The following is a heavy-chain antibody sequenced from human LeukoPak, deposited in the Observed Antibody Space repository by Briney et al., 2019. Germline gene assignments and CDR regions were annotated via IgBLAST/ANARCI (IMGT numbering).Heavy chain of an antibody. V-gene: IGHV4-39*07. Sequence: PSETLSLTCTVSGGSISSSSYYWGWIRQPPGKGLEWIGSIYYSGSTYYNPSLKSRVTISVDTSKNQFSLRLSSVTAADTAVYYCARVSGYSYGSYYYYYMDVWGKGTTVTVSS. J-gene: IGHJ6*03. CDR2: IYYSGST. CDR1: GGSISSSSYY. CDR3: ARVSGYSYGSYYYYYMDV. D-gene: IGHD5-18*01.